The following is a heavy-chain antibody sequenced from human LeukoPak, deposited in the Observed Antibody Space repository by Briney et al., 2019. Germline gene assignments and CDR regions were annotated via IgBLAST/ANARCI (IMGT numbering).Heavy chain of an antibody. CDR2: ISSSGSTI. CDR3: AGDYYDSSGYLLWEYYFDY. Sequence: GGSLRLSCAASGFTFSDYYMSWIRQAPGKGLEWVSYISSSGSTIYYADSVKGRFTISRDNAKNSLYLQMNSLRAEDTAVYYCAGDYYDSSGYLLWEYYFDYWGQGTLVTVSS. D-gene: IGHD3-22*01. V-gene: IGHV3-11*01. CDR1: GFTFSDYY. J-gene: IGHJ4*02.